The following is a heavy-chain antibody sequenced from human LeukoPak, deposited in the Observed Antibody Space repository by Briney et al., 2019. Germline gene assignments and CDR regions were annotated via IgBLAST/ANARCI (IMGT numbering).Heavy chain of an antibody. CDR3: AKQKRGPVGPQGYCSGGCWFDP. V-gene: IGHV3-23*01. Sequence: PGGSLRLSCAASGFTFSSYAMSWVRQAPGKGLEWVSAISGSGGSTYYADSVKGRFTISRDNSKNTLYLQMNSLRAEDTAVYYCAKQKRGPVGPQGYCSGGCWFDPWGQGTLVTVSS. CDR1: GFTFSSYA. CDR2: ISGSGGST. D-gene: IGHD2-15*01. J-gene: IGHJ5*02.